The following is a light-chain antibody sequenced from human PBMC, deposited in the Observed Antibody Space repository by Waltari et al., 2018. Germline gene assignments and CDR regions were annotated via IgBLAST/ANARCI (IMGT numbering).Light chain of an antibody. J-gene: IGLJ1*01. CDR3: SAWDSDLSGYV. V-gene: IGLV10-54*04. CDR1: SNNVGNQG. CDR2: RNN. Sequence: QAGLTQPPSVSKGLRQTATLTCTGNSNNVGNQGAAWLQQHQGQPPKLLSYRNNNRPSGISDRFSASRSGNTASLTITGLQPEDEADYYCSAWDSDLSGYVCGTGTKVTVL.